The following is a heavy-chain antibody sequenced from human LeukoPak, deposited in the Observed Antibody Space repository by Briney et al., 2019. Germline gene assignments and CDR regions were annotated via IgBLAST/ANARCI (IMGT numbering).Heavy chain of an antibody. CDR2: ISAYNGNT. CDR1: GYTFTSYG. CDR3: ARGDYVWGRNRFDY. V-gene: IGHV1-18*01. D-gene: IGHD3-16*01. J-gene: IGHJ4*02. Sequence: ASVKVSCKASGYTFTSYGISWVRQAPGQGLEWMGWISAYNGNTNYAQKLQGRVTMTTDTSTGTAYMELRSLRSDDTAVYYCARGDYVWGRNRFDYWGQGTLVTVSS.